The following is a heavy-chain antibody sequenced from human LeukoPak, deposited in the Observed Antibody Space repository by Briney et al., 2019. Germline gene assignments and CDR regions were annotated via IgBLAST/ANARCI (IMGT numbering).Heavy chain of an antibody. V-gene: IGHV3-7*01. J-gene: IGHJ4*02. CDR2: IRTDGGAS. CDR3: ASPFPYCTSGTCTL. Sequence: GGSLRLSCAASGLTFGNYWMTWVRQAPGKGLEWVATIRTDGGASTYVDSVEGRFTISRDNAANSLYLQMNSLGAEDSGIYYCASPFPYCTSGTCTLGGQGTLVTVSS. D-gene: IGHD2-2*01. CDR1: GLTFGNYW.